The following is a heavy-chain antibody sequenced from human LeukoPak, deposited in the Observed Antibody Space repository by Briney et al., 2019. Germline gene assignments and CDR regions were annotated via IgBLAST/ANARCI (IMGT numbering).Heavy chain of an antibody. D-gene: IGHD3-16*01. CDR1: GGSISSYY. CDR3: ARFGGGQYDY. V-gene: IGHV4-59*01. J-gene: IGHJ4*02. Sequence: SETLSLTCTVSGGSISSYYWSWIRQPPGKGLEWIGYIYYSGSTNYNPSLKSRVTVPVDTSKNQFSLKLSSVTAADTAVYYCARFGGGQYDYWGQGTLVTVSS. CDR2: IYYSGST.